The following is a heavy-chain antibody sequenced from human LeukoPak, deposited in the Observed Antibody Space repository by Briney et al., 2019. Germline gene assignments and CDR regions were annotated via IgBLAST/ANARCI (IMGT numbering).Heavy chain of an antibody. CDR3: ARGAMGPTGAKNFDY. J-gene: IGHJ4*02. Sequence: SETLSLTCTVSSGSISSDNYYWGWIRQPPGKGLEWIGSIYYSGSTYYNPSLKSRITMSVDTSKNQFSLKLSSVTAADTAVYYCARGAMGPTGAKNFDYWGQGTLVTVSS. D-gene: IGHD1-26*01. V-gene: IGHV4-39*07. CDR2: IYYSGST. CDR1: SGSISSDNYY.